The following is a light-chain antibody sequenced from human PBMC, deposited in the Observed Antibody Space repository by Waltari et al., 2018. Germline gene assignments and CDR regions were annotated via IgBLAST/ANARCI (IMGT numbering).Light chain of an antibody. Sequence: SSELTQDPAVSVALGQTVRFTCQGDSLRTSYASWYQLKPGQAPVLVIYGKDKRPPGIPDRISGYSSGTTSSLTITGAQAEDEADYYCSSRNGRANHVVFAGGTKVTVL. V-gene: IGLV3-19*01. CDR3: SSRNGRANHVV. CDR1: SLRTSY. CDR2: GKD. J-gene: IGLJ3*02.